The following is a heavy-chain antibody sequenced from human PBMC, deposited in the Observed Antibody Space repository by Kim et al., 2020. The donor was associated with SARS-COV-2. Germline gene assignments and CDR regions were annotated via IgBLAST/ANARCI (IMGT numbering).Heavy chain of an antibody. CDR3: ARPDILTGLFDY. CDR1: GGTFSKYA. Sequence: SVKVSCKASGGTFSKYAITWVRQAPGQGLEWIGTIIPIHGRLNYAQKFQDRVTITAVESTTTAYLELRSLKSEDTAFYWCARPDILTGLFDYWGPGTLVTVSS. V-gene: IGHV1-69*11. D-gene: IGHD3-9*01. J-gene: IGHJ4*02. CDR2: IIPIHGRL.